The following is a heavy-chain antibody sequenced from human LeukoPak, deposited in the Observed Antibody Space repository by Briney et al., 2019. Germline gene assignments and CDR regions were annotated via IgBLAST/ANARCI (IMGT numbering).Heavy chain of an antibody. Sequence: ASVNVSCKASGGTFSSYAISWVRQAPGQGLEWMGIINPSGGSTSYAQKFQGRVTMTRDTSTSTVYMELSSLRSEDTAVYFCARDLASSGYYWDWGQGTLVTVSS. D-gene: IGHD3-22*01. J-gene: IGHJ4*02. CDR1: GGTFSSYA. CDR2: INPSGGST. CDR3: ARDLASSGYYWD. V-gene: IGHV1-46*01.